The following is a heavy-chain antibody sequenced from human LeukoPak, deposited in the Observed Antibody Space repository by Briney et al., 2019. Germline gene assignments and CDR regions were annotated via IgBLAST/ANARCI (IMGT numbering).Heavy chain of an antibody. CDR2: INYSGST. D-gene: IGHD3-22*01. CDR3: ARLYNYDSSGYYGFDY. J-gene: IGHJ4*02. Sequence: SETLSLTCTVSGDSISSSYWSWIRQPPGKGLEWFGYINYSGSTNYNPSLKSRVTISVDTSKTQFSLKLRSVTAADTAVYYCARLYNYDSSGYYGFDYWGQGTLVTVSS. V-gene: IGHV4-59*08. CDR1: GDSISSSY.